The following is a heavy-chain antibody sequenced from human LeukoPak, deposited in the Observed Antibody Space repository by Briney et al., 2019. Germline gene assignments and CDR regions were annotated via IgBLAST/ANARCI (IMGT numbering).Heavy chain of an antibody. CDR3: AKATTAIVVDNFFDY. CDR1: GFTFTSYA. Sequence: GGSLRLSCAASGFTFTSYAMSWVRQAPGKGLEWVSAISGNGGATYYADSVKGRFTISRDNSKNTLHLQMNSLRAVDTALYYCAKATTAIVVDNFFDYWGQGTLVSVSS. CDR2: ISGNGGAT. V-gene: IGHV3-23*01. D-gene: IGHD3-22*01. J-gene: IGHJ4*02.